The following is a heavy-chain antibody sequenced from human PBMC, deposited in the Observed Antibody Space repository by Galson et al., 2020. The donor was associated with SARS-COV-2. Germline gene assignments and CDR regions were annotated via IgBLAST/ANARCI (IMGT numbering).Heavy chain of an antibody. J-gene: IGHJ6*02. CDR2: IIPIFGTA. V-gene: IGHV1-69*13. D-gene: IGHD2-2*02. Sequence: SVKVSCKASGGTFSSYAISWVRQAPGQGLEWMGGIIPIFGTANYAQKFQGRVTITADESTSTAYMELSSLRSEDTAVYYCAKPDIVVVPAALPLVPIYYGMDVWGQGTTVTVSS. CDR3: AKPDIVVVPAALPLVPIYYGMDV. CDR1: GGTFSSYA.